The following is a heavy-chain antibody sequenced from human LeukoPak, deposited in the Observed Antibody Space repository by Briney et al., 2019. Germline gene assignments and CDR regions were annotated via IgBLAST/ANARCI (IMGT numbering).Heavy chain of an antibody. J-gene: IGHJ5*01. CDR1: GFTFNIYA. V-gene: IGHV3-23*01. CDR3: AKEGDRGNSLNWFDS. D-gene: IGHD4-23*01. CDR2: ISGSGGST. Sequence: PGGSLRLSCAASGFTFNIYAMSWVRQAPGKGLEWVSGISGSGGSTYYADSVKGRFTISRDNSKNTLYLQINSLRAEDTAIYYCAKEGDRGNSLNWFDSWGQGTLVTVSS.